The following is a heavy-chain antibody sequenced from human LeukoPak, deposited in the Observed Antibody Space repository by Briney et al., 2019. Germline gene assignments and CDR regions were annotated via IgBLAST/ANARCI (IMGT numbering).Heavy chain of an antibody. CDR2: VNQDGNNK. Sequence: GGSLRLSCAASEFTFSDYWMTWIRQAPGKGLEWVANVNQDGNNKNYVESVKGRFTISRDNAKNSLYLQMNSLRAEDTAVYYCARILGGDEGADYWGQGTLVTVS. V-gene: IGHV3-7*01. D-gene: IGHD1-26*01. CDR1: EFTFSDYW. J-gene: IGHJ4*02. CDR3: ARILGGDEGADY.